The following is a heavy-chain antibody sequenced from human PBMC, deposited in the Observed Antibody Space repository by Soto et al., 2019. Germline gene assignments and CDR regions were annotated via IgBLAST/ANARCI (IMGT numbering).Heavy chain of an antibody. CDR1: GFSFSSYA. D-gene: IGHD4-17*01. CDR2: ISHDGINK. V-gene: IGHV3-30-3*01. Sequence: QVRLVESGGGVVQPGRSLRLSCTASGFSFSSYAMYWFRQPPGKGLEWVAVISHDGINKHYADSVKGRVTVSRDNSNHSLDLQLNSLRGEDTAMYYCARDMDISDYFVKGFEPWGQGTLVTVSS. CDR3: ARDMDISDYFVKGFEP. J-gene: IGHJ5*02.